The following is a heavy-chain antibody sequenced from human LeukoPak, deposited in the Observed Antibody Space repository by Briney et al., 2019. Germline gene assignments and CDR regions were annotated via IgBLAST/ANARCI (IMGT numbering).Heavy chain of an antibody. D-gene: IGHD2-21*01. CDR2: INPNNGGT. CDR3: ASNREYCGGDCYSYDAFDF. J-gene: IGHJ3*01. Sequence: VASVKVSCKASGYTFTGYYIHWVRQAPGQGLEWMGWINPNNGGTYYAQKFQGRVTMTRDTSITTAYMELSGLSSDDTAVYYCASNREYCGGDCYSYDAFDFWGQGTMVTVSS. V-gene: IGHV1-2*02. CDR1: GYTFTGYY.